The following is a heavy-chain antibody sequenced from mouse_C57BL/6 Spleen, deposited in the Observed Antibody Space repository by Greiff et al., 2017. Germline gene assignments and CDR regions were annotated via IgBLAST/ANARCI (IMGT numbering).Heavy chain of an antibody. J-gene: IGHJ2*01. D-gene: IGHD2-3*01. CDR1: GYTFTSYW. CDR3: TREDDGSYFDY. V-gene: IGHV1-5*01. Sequence: EVQGVESGTVLARPGASVKMSCKTSGYTFTSYWMHWVKQRPGQGLEWIGAIYPGNSDTRYNQKFKGKAKLTAVTSASTAYMELSSLTNEDSAVYYCTREDDGSYFDYWGQGTTLTVSS. CDR2: IYPGNSDT.